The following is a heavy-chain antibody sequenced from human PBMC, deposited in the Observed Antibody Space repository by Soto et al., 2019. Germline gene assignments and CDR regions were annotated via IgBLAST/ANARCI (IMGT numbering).Heavy chain of an antibody. D-gene: IGHD6-19*01. CDR3: VRVLKSIGWDNDVFDI. CDR2: IDTYGSAT. Sequence: PGGSLRRSCAASGFSLSGYWMHWVRQAPGKGLVWVSRIDTYGSATKYADSVEGRFSISKDNAENTLYLQMNNLRADDTAVYYCVRVLKSIGWDNDVFDIWGQGTMVT. CDR1: GFSLSGYW. J-gene: IGHJ3*02. V-gene: IGHV3-74*01.